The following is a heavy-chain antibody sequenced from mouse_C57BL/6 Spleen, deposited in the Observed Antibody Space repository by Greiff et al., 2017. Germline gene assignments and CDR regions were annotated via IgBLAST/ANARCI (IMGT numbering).Heavy chain of an antibody. CDR2: IYPGDGDT. J-gene: IGHJ4*01. CDR1: GYAFSSYW. Sequence: VQLQQPGAELVKPGASVEISCKASGYAFSSYWMNWVKQRPGKGLEWIGQIYPGDGDTNYNGKFKGKATLTADKSSSTAYMQLSSLTSEDSAVYFCARHYSNLYAMDYWGQGTSVTVSS. CDR3: ARHYSNLYAMDY. V-gene: IGHV1-80*01. D-gene: IGHD2-5*01.